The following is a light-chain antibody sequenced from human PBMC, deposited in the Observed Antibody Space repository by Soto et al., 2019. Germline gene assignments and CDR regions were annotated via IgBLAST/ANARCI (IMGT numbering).Light chain of an antibody. Sequence: EIVLTQSPGTLSLYRGERATLSCRASQSVSSSYLGWYQQKPGQAPRLLIYGASSRATGIPDRFSGSGSGTDFTLTISRLEPEDFAVYYCQRYGSSPLYTFGQGTKLEIK. CDR2: GAS. CDR1: QSVSSSY. CDR3: QRYGSSPLYT. V-gene: IGKV3-20*01. J-gene: IGKJ2*01.